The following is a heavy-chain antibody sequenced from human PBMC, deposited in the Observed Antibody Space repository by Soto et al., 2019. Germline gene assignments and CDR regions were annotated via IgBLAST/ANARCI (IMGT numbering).Heavy chain of an antibody. Sequence: PSITCTVSGSSISSGSYYWSWIRQHPGKGLEWIGYIHSGGSTNYKSSLKSRVTISKDASKNQFSLNLGSVTAADTAVYYCAREDRNYYDSSGYYHWGQGTLVTVSS. J-gene: IGHJ5*02. CDR2: IHSGGST. D-gene: IGHD3-22*01. CDR3: AREDRNYYDSSGYYH. V-gene: IGHV4-31*03. CDR1: GSSISSGSYY.